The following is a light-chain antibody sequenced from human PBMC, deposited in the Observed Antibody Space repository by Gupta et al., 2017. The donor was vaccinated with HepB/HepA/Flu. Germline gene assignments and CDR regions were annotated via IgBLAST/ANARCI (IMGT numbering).Light chain of an antibody. Sequence: SYVLTQPPSVSVAPGKTARITCGGNNMGSKRVHWYQQKPGQAPVLVIYYDSDRPSGIPERFSGSNSGNTATLTIXRXEAGDEXDYYCQVWDSSSDHRVFGGGTKLTVL. CDR2: YDS. J-gene: IGLJ3*02. CDR3: QVWDSSSDHRV. CDR1: NMGSKR. V-gene: IGLV3-21*04.